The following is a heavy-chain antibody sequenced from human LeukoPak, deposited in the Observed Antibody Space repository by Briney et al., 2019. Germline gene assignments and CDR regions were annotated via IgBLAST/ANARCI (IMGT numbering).Heavy chain of an antibody. CDR2: IYYSGST. D-gene: IGHD2-2*01. CDR3: AREGYCSSTSCPQNYYYYYYMDV. CDR1: GGSIISDY. V-gene: IGHV4-59*01. Sequence: SETLSLTCTVSGGSIISDYWSWIRQRPGKGLGWVGDIYYSGSTNYNPSLKSRVTISVDTSKNQFSLKLSSVTAADTAVYYCAREGYCSSTSCPQNYYYYYYMDVWGKGTTVTVSS. J-gene: IGHJ6*03.